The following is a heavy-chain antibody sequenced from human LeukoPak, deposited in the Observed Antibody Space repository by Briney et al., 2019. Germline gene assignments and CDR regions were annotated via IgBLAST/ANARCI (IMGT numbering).Heavy chain of an antibody. D-gene: IGHD6-19*01. J-gene: IGHJ6*02. CDR1: GYTFTSYY. V-gene: IGHV1-46*01. CDR2: INPSGGST. CDR3: ARDFGSGFYYYGMDV. Sequence: GASVKVSCEASGYTFTSYYMHWVRQAPGQGLEWMGIINPSGGSTSYAQKFQGRVTMTRDTSTSTVYMELSSLRSEDTAVYYCARDFGSGFYYYGMDVWGQGTTVTVSS.